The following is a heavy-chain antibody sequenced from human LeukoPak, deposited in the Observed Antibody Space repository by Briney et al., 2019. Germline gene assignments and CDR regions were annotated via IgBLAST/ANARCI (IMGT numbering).Heavy chain of an antibody. CDR2: IWYDGSNK. D-gene: IGHD6-13*01. CDR1: GFTFSSYG. Sequence: GGSLRLSCAASGFTFSSYGMHWVRQAPGKGLEWVAVIWYDGSNKYYADSVKGRFTISRDNSKNTLYLQMNSLRAEDTAVYYCARGSDSSSNPAELDPWGQGSLVTVSS. J-gene: IGHJ5*02. CDR3: ARGSDSSSNPAELDP. V-gene: IGHV3-33*01.